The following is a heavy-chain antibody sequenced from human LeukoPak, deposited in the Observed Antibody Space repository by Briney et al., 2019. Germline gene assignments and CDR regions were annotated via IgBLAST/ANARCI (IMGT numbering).Heavy chain of an antibody. Sequence: ASVKVPCKASGYIFTSYGINWVRQAPGQGLEWMGWISAYNGNTNYAQKVQGRVTMTTDALTSTAYLELRSLTSDDTAVYYCARGLPSIDYWGQGTLVTVSS. CDR3: ARGLPSIDY. V-gene: IGHV1-18*01. CDR1: GYIFTSYG. CDR2: ISAYNGNT. J-gene: IGHJ4*02. D-gene: IGHD4-11*01.